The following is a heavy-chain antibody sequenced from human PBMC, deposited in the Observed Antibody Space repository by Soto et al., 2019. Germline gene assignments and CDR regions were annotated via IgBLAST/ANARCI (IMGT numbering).Heavy chain of an antibody. CDR3: ARHMAAASQWPVDYMDV. CDR2: INYSGST. J-gene: IGHJ6*03. V-gene: IGHV4-39*01. D-gene: IGHD6-19*01. CDR1: GGSISISTYH. Sequence: QLQLQESGPGLVKPSETLSLTCTVSGGSISISTYHWGWIRQPPGKGLEWIGRINYSGSTYYNPSCKSPISISLDASANQFSLKLSSVTAADTAVYYCARHMAAASQWPVDYMDVWGKGTTVTVSS.